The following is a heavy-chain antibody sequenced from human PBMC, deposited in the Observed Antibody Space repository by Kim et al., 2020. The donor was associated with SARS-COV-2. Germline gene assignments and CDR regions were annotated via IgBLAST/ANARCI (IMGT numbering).Heavy chain of an antibody. J-gene: IGHJ4*02. V-gene: IGHV3-48*02. Sequence: GGSLRLSCAASGFTFSSYSMNWVRQAPGKGLEWVSYISSSSSTIYYADSVKGRFTISRDNAKNSLYLQMNSLRDEDTAVYYCARVYYYDSSGYYEGPLDYWGQGTLVTVSS. D-gene: IGHD3-22*01. CDR3: ARVYYYDSSGYYEGPLDY. CDR1: GFTFSSYS. CDR2: ISSSSSTI.